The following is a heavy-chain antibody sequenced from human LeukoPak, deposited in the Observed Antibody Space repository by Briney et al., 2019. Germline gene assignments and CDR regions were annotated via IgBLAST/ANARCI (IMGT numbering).Heavy chain of an antibody. D-gene: IGHD6-6*01. J-gene: IGHJ4*02. CDR3: ARTAARRFDY. V-gene: IGHV1-46*01. CDR1: GYTFSSYF. CDR2: INPTGGST. Sequence: GASVKVSCKASGYTFSSYFMHWVRQASGQGLEWMGIINPTGGSTTYAQKFQGRVTMTRDTSTSTVYMELSSLRSDDTAVYYCARTAARRFDYWGQGTLVTVSS.